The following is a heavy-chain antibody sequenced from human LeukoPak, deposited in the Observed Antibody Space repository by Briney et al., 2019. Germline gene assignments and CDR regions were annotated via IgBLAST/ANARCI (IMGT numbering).Heavy chain of an antibody. CDR3: ARGSYIWFDP. J-gene: IGHJ5*02. CDR2: IYTSGST. CDR1: GGSISSGSYY. V-gene: IGHV4-61*02. Sequence: TLSLTCTVSGGSISSGSYYWSWIRQPAGKGLEWIGRIYTSGSTNYNPSLQSRVTISVDTSKNQFSLKLSSVTAADTAVYYCARGSYIWFDPWGQGTLVTVSS. D-gene: IGHD1-26*01.